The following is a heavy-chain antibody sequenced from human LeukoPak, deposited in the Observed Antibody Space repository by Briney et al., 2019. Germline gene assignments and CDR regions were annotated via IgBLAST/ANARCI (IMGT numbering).Heavy chain of an antibody. J-gene: IGHJ5*02. V-gene: IGHV4-61*02. CDR2: ISTIGIT. CDR3: ARGDYGSGTYLWGS. Sequence: SETLSLTCTVSSGSISSSNYYWSWIRQPAGGGLEWIGRISTIGITNYNPSLISRVTISIDTSKNQFSLQLTSVTAADTAVYYCARGDYGSGTYLWGSWGQGILVTVSP. D-gene: IGHD3-10*01. CDR1: SGSISSSNYY.